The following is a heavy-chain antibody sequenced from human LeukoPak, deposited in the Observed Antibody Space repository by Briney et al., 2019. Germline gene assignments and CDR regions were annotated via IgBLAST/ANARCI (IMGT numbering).Heavy chain of an antibody. J-gene: IGHJ2*01. Sequence: GGSLRLSCAASGFTVSSNYMSWVRQAPGKGLEWVSVIYSGGSTYYADSVKGRFTISRDNAKNSLYLQMNSLRAEDTAVYYCARRTYCSGGSCYANHNWYFDLWGRGTLVTVSS. CDR1: GFTVSSNY. CDR3: ARRTYCSGGSCYANHNWYFDL. CDR2: IYSGGST. V-gene: IGHV3-66*01. D-gene: IGHD2-15*01.